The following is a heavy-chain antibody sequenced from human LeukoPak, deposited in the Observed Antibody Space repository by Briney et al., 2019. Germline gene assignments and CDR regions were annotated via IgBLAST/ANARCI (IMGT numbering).Heavy chain of an antibody. CDR1: GVSISSYY. CDR3: ARIEGAMVRGVIIGWFDP. J-gene: IGHJ5*02. V-gene: IGHV4-59*01. CDR2: IYYSGST. Sequence: SETLSLTCTVSGVSISSYYWSWIRQPPGKGLEWVGYIYYSGSTNYNPSLKSRVTISVDTSKNQFSLKLSSVTAADTAVYYCARIEGAMVRGVIIGWFDPWGQGTLVTVSS. D-gene: IGHD3-10*01.